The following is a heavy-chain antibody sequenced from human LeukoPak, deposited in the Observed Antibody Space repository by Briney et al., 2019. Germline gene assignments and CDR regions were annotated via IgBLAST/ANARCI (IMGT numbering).Heavy chain of an antibody. CDR2: IYYSGST. CDR1: GGSIRNYY. D-gene: IGHD6-13*01. CDR3: ARAIAAAGYYFDY. V-gene: IGHV4-59*01. J-gene: IGHJ4*02. Sequence: PSETLSLTCTVSGGSIRNYYWSWIRQPPGNGLEWIGYIYYSGSTNYNPSLKSRVTTSVDTSKNQFSLKLSSVTAADTAVYYCARAIAAAGYYFDYWGQGTLVTVSS.